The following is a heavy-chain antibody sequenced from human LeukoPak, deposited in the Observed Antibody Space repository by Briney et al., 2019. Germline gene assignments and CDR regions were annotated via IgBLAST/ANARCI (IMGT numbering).Heavy chain of an antibody. CDR1: GGSFSGYY. D-gene: IGHD6-6*01. J-gene: IGHJ6*03. V-gene: IGHV4-34*01. Sequence: SETLSLTCAVYGGSFSGYYWSWIRQPPGKGLEWIGEINHSGSTNYNPSLKSRVTISVDTSKNQFSLKLSSVTAADTAVYYCARDRSSSSGRYCYYYMDVWGKGTTVTVSS. CDR3: ARDRSSSSGRYCYYYMDV. CDR2: INHSGST.